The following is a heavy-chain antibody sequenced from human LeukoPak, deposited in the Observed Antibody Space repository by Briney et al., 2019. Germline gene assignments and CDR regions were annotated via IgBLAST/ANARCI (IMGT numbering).Heavy chain of an antibody. D-gene: IGHD2-8*01. CDR3: ASCHCTNGVCYGECEYFQH. J-gene: IGHJ1*01. CDR2: FSPYNGNT. V-gene: IGHV1-18*01. CDR1: GYTFTSYG. Sequence: ASVKVSCKASGYTFTSYGIIWVRQAPGQGLEWMGWFSPYNGNTNYAQKLQGRVTMTTDTSTSTAYMELRSLRSDDTAVYYCASCHCTNGVCYGECEYFQHWGQGTLVTVSS.